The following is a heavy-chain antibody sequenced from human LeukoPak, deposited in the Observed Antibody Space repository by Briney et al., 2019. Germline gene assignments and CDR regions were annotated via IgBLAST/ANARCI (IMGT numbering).Heavy chain of an antibody. CDR1: GFTFDDYV. CDR3: AKGGYTYGGRLFDY. J-gene: IGHJ4*02. D-gene: IGHD5-18*01. V-gene: IGHV3-43*02. Sequence: PGGSLGLSCAASGFTFDDYVMHWVRQAPGKGLEWVSFISGDGGATYYADSAKGRFTISRDNGRKSLYLQMDSLRTEDTALYYCAKGGYTYGGRLFDYWGQGTLVTVSS. CDR2: ISGDGGAT.